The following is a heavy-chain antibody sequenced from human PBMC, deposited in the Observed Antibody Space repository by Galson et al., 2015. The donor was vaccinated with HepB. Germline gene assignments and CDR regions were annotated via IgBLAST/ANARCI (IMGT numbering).Heavy chain of an antibody. CDR1: GYYFSHFW. D-gene: IGHD6-13*01. J-gene: IGHJ4*02. CDR2: IYPGDSDT. CDR3: ARRPREAGAVDY. V-gene: IGHV5-51*03. Sequence: QSGAEVKKPGESLKIACKGSGYYFSHFWIGWVRQMPGRGLEWMEIIYPGDSDTRYNPSFEGHVTISAVKSISTAYLQWTNLKASDTGFYYCARRPREAGAVDYWGQGTLVTVSS.